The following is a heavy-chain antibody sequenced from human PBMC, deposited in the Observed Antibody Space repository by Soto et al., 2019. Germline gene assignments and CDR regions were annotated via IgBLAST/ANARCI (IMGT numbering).Heavy chain of an antibody. V-gene: IGHV1-69*12. Sequence: QVQLVQSGAEVKKPGSSVKVSCKASGGTFSSYAISWVRQAPGQGLEWMGGIIPIFGTANYAQKFQVRVTITADESTAPAYMKLRGLRSDDTAVYYCARHVPAAGYYYGMDVWGQGTTVTVSS. J-gene: IGHJ6*02. CDR2: IIPIFGTA. CDR1: GGTFSSYA. D-gene: IGHD2-2*01. CDR3: ARHVPAAGYYYGMDV.